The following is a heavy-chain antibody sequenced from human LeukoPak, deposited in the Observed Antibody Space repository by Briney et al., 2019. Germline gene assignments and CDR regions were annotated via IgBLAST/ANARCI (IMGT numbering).Heavy chain of an antibody. D-gene: IGHD5-24*01. CDR3: ARGGSLWLQFRDAFDI. J-gene: IGHJ3*02. Sequence: PGGSLRLSCAASGFTVSSNYMSWVRQAPGKGLEWVAVISYDGSNKYYADSVKGRFTISRDNSKNTLYLQMNSLRAEDTAVYYCARGGSLWLQFRDAFDIWGQGTMVTVSS. CDR2: ISYDGSNK. CDR1: GFTVSSNY. V-gene: IGHV3-30*03.